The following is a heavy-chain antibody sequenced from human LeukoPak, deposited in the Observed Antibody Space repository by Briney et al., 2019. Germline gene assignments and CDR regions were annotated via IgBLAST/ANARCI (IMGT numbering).Heavy chain of an antibody. D-gene: IGHD6-13*01. CDR1: GFTFSSYG. J-gene: IGHJ4*02. CDR3: ARDIRTGSSWYRD. V-gene: IGHV3-33*01. Sequence: PGGSLRLSCAASGFTFSSYGMHWVRQAPGKGLEWVAVIWYDGSNKYYADSVKGRFTISRDNSKNTLYLQINSLRAEDTAVYYCARDIRTGSSWYRDWGQGTLVAVSS. CDR2: IWYDGSNK.